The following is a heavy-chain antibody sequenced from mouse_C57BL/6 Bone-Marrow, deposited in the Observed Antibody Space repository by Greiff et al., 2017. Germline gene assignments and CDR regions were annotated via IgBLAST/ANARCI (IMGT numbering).Heavy chain of an antibody. Sequence: QVQLQQPGAELVKPGASVKLSCKASGYTFTSYWMHWVKQRPGQGLEWIGMIHPNSGSTNYNEKFKSKATLTVDKSSSTAYMQLSSLTSEDSAVYYCARNKDYGSSYVFDYWGQGTTLTVSS. V-gene: IGHV1-64*01. CDR2: IHPNSGST. D-gene: IGHD1-1*01. J-gene: IGHJ2*01. CDR3: ARNKDYGSSYVFDY. CDR1: GYTFTSYW.